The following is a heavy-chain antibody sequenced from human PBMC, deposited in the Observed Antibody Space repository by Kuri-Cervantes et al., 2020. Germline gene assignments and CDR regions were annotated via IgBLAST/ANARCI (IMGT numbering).Heavy chain of an antibody. D-gene: IGHD2-21*02. CDR1: GFTFSSYS. CDR2: ISSSGSTI. CDR3: ARAARAVVTAIDPQGGWYYFDY. V-gene: IGHV3-48*04. Sequence: GESLKISCAASGFTFSSYSMNWVRQAPGKGPEWVSYISSSGSTIYYADSVKGRFTISRDNAKNSLYLQMNSLRAEDTAVYYCARAARAVVTAIDPQGGWYYFDYWGQGTLVTVSS. J-gene: IGHJ4*02.